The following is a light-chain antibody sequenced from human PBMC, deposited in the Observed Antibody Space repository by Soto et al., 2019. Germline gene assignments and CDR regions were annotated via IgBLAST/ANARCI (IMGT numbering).Light chain of an antibody. CDR2: GAS. CDR1: QSVSSSY. J-gene: IGKJ2*02. V-gene: IGKV3-20*01. CDR3: QRYGSSEGT. Sequence: EIVLTQSPGTLSLSPGERATLSCRASQSVSSSYLAWYQQKPGQAPRLLIYGASTRATGIPDRFSGSGSGTDFTLTISRLETEDFAVYYCQRYGSSEGTFGQGTKLEIK.